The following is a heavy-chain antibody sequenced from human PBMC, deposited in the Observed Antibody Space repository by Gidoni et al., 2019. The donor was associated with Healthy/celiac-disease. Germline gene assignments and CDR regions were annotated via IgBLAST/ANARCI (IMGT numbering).Heavy chain of an antibody. CDR3: ARSRSEYDILTGYSFDY. V-gene: IGHV4-31*03. J-gene: IGHJ4*02. CDR1: GGSISSGGYY. CDR2: IEYSGIT. D-gene: IGHD3-9*01. Sequence: QVQLQESGPGLVKPSQTLSLTCTVSGGSISSGGYYWSWIRQHPRKGLEWIGYIEYSGITYYNPALKSRVTISVDTANNQFSLKMSSVTAADTAVYYGARSRSEYDILTGYSFDYWGQGTLVTVSS.